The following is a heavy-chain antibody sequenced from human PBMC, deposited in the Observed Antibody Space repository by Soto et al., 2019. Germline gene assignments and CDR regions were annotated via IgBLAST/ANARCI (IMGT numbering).Heavy chain of an antibody. V-gene: IGHV1-18*01. J-gene: IGHJ4*02. CDR3: ARETNYFDY. Sequence: QVQLVQSGAEVKKPGASVKVSCKASGYTFTSYGISWVRQAPGQGLEWMGWISAYNGNTKYAQQLQGRVTMTTDTPTSTAYMELRGLRSDDPAVYYCARETNYFDYWGQGTLVTVSS. D-gene: IGHD4-17*01. CDR1: GYTFTSYG. CDR2: ISAYNGNT.